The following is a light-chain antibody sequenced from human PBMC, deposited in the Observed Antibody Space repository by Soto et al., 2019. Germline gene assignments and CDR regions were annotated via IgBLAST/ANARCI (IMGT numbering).Light chain of an antibody. J-gene: IGKJ3*01. CDR3: QQYANLPLT. V-gene: IGKV1-33*01. CDR1: DDISNY. Sequence: DIQMTQSPSSLSASVGDRVTITCQASDDISNYLNWYQQKPGKAPKVLIYDASHLESGVPSRFSGGGSGTEFTFTISSLQAEDIATYYCQQYANLPLTLGPATTVDIK. CDR2: DAS.